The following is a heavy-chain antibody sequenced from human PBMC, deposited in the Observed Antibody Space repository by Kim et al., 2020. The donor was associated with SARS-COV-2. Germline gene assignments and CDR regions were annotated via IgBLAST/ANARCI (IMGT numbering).Heavy chain of an antibody. V-gene: IGHV3-11*01. J-gene: IGHJ6*02. CDR3: ARDDYDYIWWSYRSLSGYYYGMDV. D-gene: IGHD3-16*02. CDR1: GFTFSDYY. Sequence: GGSLRLSCAASGFTFSDYYMSWIRQAPGKGLEWVSYISSSGSTIYYADSVKGRFTISRDNATNSLYLQMNSLRAEDTAVYYCARDDYDYIWWSYRSLSGYYYGMDVWGQGTTVTVSS. CDR2: ISSSGSTI.